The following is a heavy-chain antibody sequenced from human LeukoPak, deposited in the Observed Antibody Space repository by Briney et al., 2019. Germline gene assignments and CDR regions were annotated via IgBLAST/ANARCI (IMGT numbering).Heavy chain of an antibody. CDR2: ISSSSSHI. CDR3: ARGARYYDTSGYKDAFDV. CDR1: GFTFSGYA. D-gene: IGHD3-22*01. V-gene: IGHV3-21*01. J-gene: IGHJ3*01. Sequence: GGSLRLSCAASGFTFSGYAINWVRQAPGKGLEWVSSISSSSSHIYYADSVKGRFTISRDNAAKSLYLQMSSLRAEDTAVYYCARGARYYDTSGYKDAFDVWGQGTVVTVSS.